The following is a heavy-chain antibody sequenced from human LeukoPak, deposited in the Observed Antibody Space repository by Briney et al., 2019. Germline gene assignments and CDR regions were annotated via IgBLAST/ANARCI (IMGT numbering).Heavy chain of an antibody. D-gene: IGHD5-12*01. Sequence: GGSLRLSCAASGFTFSDYWMNWVRQAPGKGLEWVANIEEKGSQIYYVDSVRGRFTISRDNAKNTLYLQMNSLRAEDTAVYYCAKDRTAGYDGLVDYWGQGTLVTVSS. V-gene: IGHV3-7*01. CDR3: AKDRTAGYDGLVDY. CDR1: GFTFSDYW. J-gene: IGHJ4*02. CDR2: IEEKGSQI.